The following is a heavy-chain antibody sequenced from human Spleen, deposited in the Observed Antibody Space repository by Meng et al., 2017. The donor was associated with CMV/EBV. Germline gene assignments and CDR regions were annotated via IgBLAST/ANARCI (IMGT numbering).Heavy chain of an antibody. CDR1: GGSFSGYY. D-gene: IGHD6-19*01. Sequence: QVQLPQWGAGLLKPAETLSLTCAVYGGSFSGYYWSWIRQPPGKGLEWIGEINHSGSTNYNPSLKSRVTISVDTSKNQFSLKLSSVTAADTAVYYCARGHKQWLVRDYFDYWGQGTLVTVSS. CDR3: ARGHKQWLVRDYFDY. J-gene: IGHJ4*02. CDR2: INHSGST. V-gene: IGHV4-34*01.